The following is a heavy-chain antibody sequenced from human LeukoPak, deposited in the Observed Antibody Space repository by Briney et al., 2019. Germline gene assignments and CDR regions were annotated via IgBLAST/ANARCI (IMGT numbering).Heavy chain of an antibody. CDR3: ARAKIVVGVYDY. CDR1: GGSISSGGYY. J-gene: IGHJ4*02. Sequence: PSQTLSLTCTVSGGSISSGGYYWSWIRQHPGKGLEWIGYIYYSGSTYYNPSLKSRVTISVDTSKNQFSLELSSVTAADTAVYYCARAKIVVGVYDYWGQGTLVTVSS. CDR2: IYYSGST. V-gene: IGHV4-31*03. D-gene: IGHD2-2*01.